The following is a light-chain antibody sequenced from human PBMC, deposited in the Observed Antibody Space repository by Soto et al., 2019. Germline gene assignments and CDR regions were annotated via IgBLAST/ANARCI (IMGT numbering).Light chain of an antibody. J-gene: IGKJ5*01. V-gene: IGKV3D-20*02. Sequence: EIVLTQSTGTQCLYPGERGTVSCGVTQSVSSSYLAWYQQKPGQAPRLLIYYISTRATGIPARFSGSGSGTEFTLTINILQSEDSAVYYCQQPNQWPITFGQGTRLEI. CDR2: YIS. CDR3: QQPNQWPIT. CDR1: QSVSSSY.